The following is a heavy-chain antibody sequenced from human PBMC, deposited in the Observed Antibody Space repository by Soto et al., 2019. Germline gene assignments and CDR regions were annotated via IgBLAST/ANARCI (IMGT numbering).Heavy chain of an antibody. J-gene: IGHJ4*02. Sequence: QVHLQQWSAGLLKPSETLSLTCAVYGVSFTGYYWSWIRQPPGKGLEWIGEINHSGSTNYNPSVKSRVTISVDTYKKQFSLKLSSVTAADTAVYYCATSYYNFWSGYYLAYFDYWGQGTLVTVSS. V-gene: IGHV4-34*01. CDR2: INHSGST. CDR1: GVSFTGYY. CDR3: ATSYYNFWSGYYLAYFDY. D-gene: IGHD3-3*01.